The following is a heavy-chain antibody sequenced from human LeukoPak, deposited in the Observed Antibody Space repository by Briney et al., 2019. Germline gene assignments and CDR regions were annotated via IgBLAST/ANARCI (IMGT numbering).Heavy chain of an antibody. Sequence: GGSLRLSCAVSGITFSSYWVHWVRQDPGRGLLWVSRINTQGTYTNYADSVKGRFTISRDNAKNTLYLQMSSLRADDTAVYYCVIDLGDYNDFWGQGTLVSVSS. CDR2: INTQGTYT. V-gene: IGHV3-74*01. J-gene: IGHJ4*02. CDR3: VIDLGDYNDF. CDR1: GITFSSYW. D-gene: IGHD2-15*01.